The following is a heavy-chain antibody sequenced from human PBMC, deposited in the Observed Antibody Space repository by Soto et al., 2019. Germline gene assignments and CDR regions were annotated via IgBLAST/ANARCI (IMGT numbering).Heavy chain of an antibody. CDR3: AKGNYNYDAFDI. CDR1: GGSISSYY. D-gene: IGHD3-10*01. CDR2: VYYSGST. J-gene: IGHJ3*02. V-gene: IGHV4-59*01. Sequence: SETLSLTCTVSGGSISSYYWSWIRQPPGKGLEWIGSVYYSGSTNYNPSLKSRVNISVGASKNHFSLKLSSVTAADTAVYYCAKGNYNYDAFDIWGQGTMVTVSS.